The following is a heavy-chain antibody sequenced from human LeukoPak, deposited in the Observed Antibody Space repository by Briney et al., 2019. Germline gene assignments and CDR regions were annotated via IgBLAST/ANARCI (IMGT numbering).Heavy chain of an antibody. CDR2: TSYDGSHK. CDR3: TSEGAGSYFYNADY. D-gene: IGHD3-10*01. V-gene: IGHV3-30-3*01. Sequence: GGSLRLSCAASGFTFSNFAVHWVRQAPGKGLEWVGITSYDGSHKYYADSVKGRFTISRDNSKNTLSLQMNSLRAEDTAVYYCTSEGAGSYFYNADYWGQGTLVTVSS. J-gene: IGHJ4*02. CDR1: GFTFSNFA.